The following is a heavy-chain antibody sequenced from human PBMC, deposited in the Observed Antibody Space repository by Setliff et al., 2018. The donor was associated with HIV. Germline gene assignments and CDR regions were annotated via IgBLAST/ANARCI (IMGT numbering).Heavy chain of an antibody. CDR2: IHHSGST. J-gene: IGHJ5*02. CDR1: GFSISNGYY. D-gene: IGHD2-8*01. V-gene: IGHV4-38-2*01. CDR3: ARTRRAYECVSEWFDP. Sequence: PSETLSLTCAVSGFSISNGYYWGWIRQPPGKGLEWIGSIHHSGSTYYNPSLKSRITMSVDTFKKQFSLKLTSVTAADTATYYCARTRRAYECVSEWFDPWGQGTLVTVSS.